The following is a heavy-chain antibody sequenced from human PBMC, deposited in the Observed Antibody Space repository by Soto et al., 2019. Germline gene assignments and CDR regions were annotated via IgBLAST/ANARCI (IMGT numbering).Heavy chain of an antibody. CDR1: WYSFGSCP. V-gene: IGHV1-3*04. CDR2: INTANDDT. D-gene: IGHD5-12*01. J-gene: IGHJ4*02. CDR3: ARDEGVASGN. Sequence: GGSAEASLEACWYSFGSCPRQLVRQAPGQRPEWMGWINTANDDTKYSQKFQDRVTLTRDTSASTAYMEVSSLTPEDTAVYYCARDEGVASGNWGQGTLVTVSS.